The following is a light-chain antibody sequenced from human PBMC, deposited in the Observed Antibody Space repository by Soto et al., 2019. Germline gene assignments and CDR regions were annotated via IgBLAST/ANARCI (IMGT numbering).Light chain of an antibody. V-gene: IGKV1-17*01. CDR1: QGIRND. CDR2: AAS. Sequence: DIQMTQSPSSLSASVGDRVTITCRASQGIRNDVGWYQQRPGNAPKRLIYAASTLQSGVPSHFSCSGFGTEFPLTISGLQAEDSATYYCLQYHSFPRTFGRGTNVEVK. J-gene: IGKJ1*01. CDR3: LQYHSFPRT.